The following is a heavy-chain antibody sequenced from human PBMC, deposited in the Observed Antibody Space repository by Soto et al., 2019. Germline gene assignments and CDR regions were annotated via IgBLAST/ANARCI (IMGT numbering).Heavy chain of an antibody. CDR2: ISGSGGST. D-gene: IGHD4-17*01. Sequence: PGGSLRLSCAASGFTFSSYAMSWVRQAPGKGLEWVSAISGSGGSTYYADSVKGRFTISRDNSKNTLYLQMNSLRAEDTAVYYCAKHQLPFDYGDYMVDYWGQGTLVTVSS. J-gene: IGHJ4*02. CDR3: AKHQLPFDYGDYMVDY. CDR1: GFTFSSYA. V-gene: IGHV3-23*01.